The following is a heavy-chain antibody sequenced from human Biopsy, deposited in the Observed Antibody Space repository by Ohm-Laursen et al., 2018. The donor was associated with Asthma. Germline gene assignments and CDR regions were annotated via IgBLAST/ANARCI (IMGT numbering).Heavy chain of an antibody. CDR2: HDHEEGGT. V-gene: IGHV1-24*01. J-gene: IGHJ4*02. D-gene: IGHD4-17*01. Sequence: ASVKVSCKISGYSLTDLTMHWVRQAPGQGLERMGGHDHEEGGTVNARRFQGRVTMTEDTSTDTAYMELSSLSSDDTAVYYCASDFPKDYVRYNFQFWGQGTLVTVSS. CDR1: GYSLTDLT. CDR3: ASDFPKDYVRYNFQF.